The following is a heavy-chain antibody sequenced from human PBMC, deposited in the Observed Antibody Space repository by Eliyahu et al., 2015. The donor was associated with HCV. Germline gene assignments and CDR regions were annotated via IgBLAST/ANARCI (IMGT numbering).Heavy chain of an antibody. Sequence: EVQLVESGGGLVQPGGSLRLSCAASGFPFRNFGMNWVRQAPGKGLEWVSYISDNSRSKFYADSVKGRFTISRDTDMNSLYLQMNSLRDDDSGVYYCARDNWKDADAFDIWGQGTTVTVSS. D-gene: IGHD1-20*01. CDR3: ARDNWKDADAFDI. CDR2: ISDNSRSK. V-gene: IGHV3-48*02. CDR1: GFPFRNFG. J-gene: IGHJ3*02.